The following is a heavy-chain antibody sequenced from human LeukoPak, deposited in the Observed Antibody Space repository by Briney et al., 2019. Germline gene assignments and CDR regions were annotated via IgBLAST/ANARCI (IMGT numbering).Heavy chain of an antibody. CDR3: ARQDYYDSSGYGDFDY. J-gene: IGHJ4*02. CDR1: GYSFTSYW. Sequence: ASVKISCKGSGYSFTSYWIGWVRQMPGKGLEWRGIIYPGDSDTRYSPSFQGQATISADKSICTAYLQWSSLKASDAAMYYCARQDYYDSSGYGDFDYWGQGTLVTVSS. V-gene: IGHV5-51*01. D-gene: IGHD3-22*01. CDR2: IYPGDSDT.